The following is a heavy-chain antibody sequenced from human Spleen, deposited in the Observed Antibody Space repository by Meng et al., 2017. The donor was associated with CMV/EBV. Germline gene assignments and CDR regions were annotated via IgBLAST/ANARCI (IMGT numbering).Heavy chain of an antibody. D-gene: IGHD2-2*01. Sequence: ASVKVSCKASGYTFTSYYMHWVRQAPGQGLEWMGIINPSGGSTSYAQKFQGRVTMTRDTSTSTVYMELSSLRSEDTAVYYCARDRRDCSSTSCFPNYYYYGMDVWGQGTTVTVPS. V-gene: IGHV1-46*01. CDR3: ARDRRDCSSTSCFPNYYYYGMDV. CDR2: INPSGGST. CDR1: GYTFTSYY. J-gene: IGHJ6*02.